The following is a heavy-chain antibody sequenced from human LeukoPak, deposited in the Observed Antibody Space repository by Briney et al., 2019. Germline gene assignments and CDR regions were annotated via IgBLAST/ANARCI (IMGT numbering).Heavy chain of an antibody. CDR3: ARDKWGYCSSTSCEGHFDY. CDR2: IIPIFGTA. J-gene: IGHJ4*02. V-gene: IGHV1-69*13. CDR1: GGTFSSYA. Sequence: SVKVSCKASGGTFSSYAISWVRQAPGQGLEWMGGIIPIFGTANYAQKFQGRVTITADESTSTAYMELSSLRSEDTAVYYCARDKWGYCSSTSCEGHFDYWGQGTLVTVSS. D-gene: IGHD2-2*01.